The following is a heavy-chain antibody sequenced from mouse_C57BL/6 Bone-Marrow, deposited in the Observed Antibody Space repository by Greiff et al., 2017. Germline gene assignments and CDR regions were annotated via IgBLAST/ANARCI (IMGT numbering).Heavy chain of an antibody. J-gene: IGHJ2*01. CDR1: GYTFTSYG. CDR2: IGPSDSAT. Sequence: VQLLQPGAGLVKPGSSVKLSCTASGYTFTSYGMHWVRQTPIQGLEWIGNIGPSDSATHYNHTFKDKATLTVDKSSSTGYRQLSSLTSEDSAVYYCARSGQLRYYFDYWVQGTTLTVSS. V-gene: IGHV1-52*01. CDR3: ARSGQLRYYFDY. D-gene: IGHD3-2*02.